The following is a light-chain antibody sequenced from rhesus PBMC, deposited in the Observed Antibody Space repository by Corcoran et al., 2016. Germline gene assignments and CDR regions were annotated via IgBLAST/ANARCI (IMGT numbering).Light chain of an antibody. V-gene: IGKV1-74*01. CDR3: QHSYGTPYS. CDR1: ENVNNY. CDR2: AAS. J-gene: IGKJ2*01. Sequence: DIQMTQSPSSLSASVGDRVTITCRASENVNNYLHWYQQKAGKAPNLLIYAASTLQSGGPSRFSGSGSGTDDTFTISSLQPEDVATYYCQHSYGTPYSFGQGTKVEIK.